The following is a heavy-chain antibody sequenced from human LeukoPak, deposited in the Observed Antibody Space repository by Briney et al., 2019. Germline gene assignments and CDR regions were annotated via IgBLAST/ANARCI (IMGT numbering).Heavy chain of an antibody. J-gene: IGHJ4*02. CDR2: INPNNGGT. CDR3: ARGRGTTSSNFDY. D-gene: IGHD2-2*01. CDR1: GYTFTGYY. V-gene: IGHV1-2*02. Sequence: ASVKVSCKASGYTFTGYYMHWVRQAPGQGLEWMGWINPNNGGTNYAQKFQGRVTMTRDTSISTAYMELNRLTSDNAAVYYCARGRGTTSSNFDYWGQGTLVTVSS.